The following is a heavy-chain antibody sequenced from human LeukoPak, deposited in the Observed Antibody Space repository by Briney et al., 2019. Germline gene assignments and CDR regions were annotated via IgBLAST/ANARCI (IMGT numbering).Heavy chain of an antibody. CDR3: AAAMTVVAATDFDY. CDR2: IVVGSGNT. Sequence: GTSVKVFCKASGFTFTNSAMQWVRQARGQRLEWIGWIVVGSGNTNYAQKFQERVTITRDMSTSTAYMELSSLRSEDTAVYYCAAAMTVVAATDFDYWGQGTLVTVSS. V-gene: IGHV1-58*02. D-gene: IGHD2-15*01. CDR1: GFTFTNSA. J-gene: IGHJ4*02.